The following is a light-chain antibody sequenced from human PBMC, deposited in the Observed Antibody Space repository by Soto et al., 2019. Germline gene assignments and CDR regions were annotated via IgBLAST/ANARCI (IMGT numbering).Light chain of an antibody. CDR3: QSYDSSLSGYV. CDR1: SSNIGAGYD. J-gene: IGLJ1*01. V-gene: IGLV1-40*01. Sequence: QAVVTQPPSVSGAPGQRVTISCTGSSSNIGAGYDVHWYQQLPGTAPKLLIYGTSNRPSGVPDRFSGSKSGTSASLAITGLQAEDEADFYCQSYDSSLSGYVFGSGTTITVL. CDR2: GTS.